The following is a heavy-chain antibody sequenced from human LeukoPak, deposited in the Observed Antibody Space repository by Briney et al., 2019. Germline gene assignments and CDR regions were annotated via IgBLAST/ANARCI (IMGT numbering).Heavy chain of an antibody. V-gene: IGHV3-43*01. D-gene: IGHD1-26*01. CDR1: GFTFDDYA. J-gene: IGHJ4*02. CDR3: AKDSFVGTTSFLDS. CDR2: IDWEGGIT. Sequence: PGRSLRLSCAASGFTFDDYAMHWVRQVPGKGLEWISLIDWEGGITYYADSVKGRFTVSRDNSKRSLYLHLTSLTPEDTALYYCAKDSFVGTTSFLDSWGQGTLVIVSS.